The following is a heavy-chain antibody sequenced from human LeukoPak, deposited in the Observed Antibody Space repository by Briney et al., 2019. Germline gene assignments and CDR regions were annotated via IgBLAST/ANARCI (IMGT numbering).Heavy chain of an antibody. Sequence: SETLSLTCTVSGGSISSSSYYWGWIRQPPGKGLEWIGSIYYSGSTYYNPSLKSRVTISVDTSKNQFSLKLSSVTAADTAVYYCARAGVGAIVAFDIWGQGTMVTVSS. CDR3: ARAGVGAIVAFDI. D-gene: IGHD1-26*01. J-gene: IGHJ3*02. V-gene: IGHV4-39*07. CDR2: IYYSGST. CDR1: GGSISSSSYY.